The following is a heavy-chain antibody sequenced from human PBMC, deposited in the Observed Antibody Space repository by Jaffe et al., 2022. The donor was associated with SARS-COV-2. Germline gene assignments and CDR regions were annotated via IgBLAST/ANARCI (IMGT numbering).Heavy chain of an antibody. Sequence: QLQLQESGPGLVKPSETLSLTCTVSGGSISSSSYYWGWIRQPPGKGLEWIGSIYYSGSTYYNPSLKSRVTISVDTSKNQFSLKLSSVTAADTAVYYCATSFRFSSSGGMDVWGQGTTVTVSS. V-gene: IGHV4-39*01. CDR2: IYYSGST. CDR1: GGSISSSSYY. J-gene: IGHJ6*02. CDR3: ATSFRFSSSGGMDV. D-gene: IGHD6-6*01.